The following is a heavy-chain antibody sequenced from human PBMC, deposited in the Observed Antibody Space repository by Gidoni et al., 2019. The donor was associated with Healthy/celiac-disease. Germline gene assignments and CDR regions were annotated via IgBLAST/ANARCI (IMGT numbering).Heavy chain of an antibody. V-gene: IGHV3-23*01. CDR1: GFTFSSYA. D-gene: IGHD3-22*01. CDR2: ISGSGGST. J-gene: IGHJ3*02. Sequence: EVQLLESGGGLVQPGGSLRLSCAASGFTFSSYAMSWVRQAPGKGLEWVSAISGSGGSTYYADSVKGRFTISRDNSKNTLYLQMNSLRAEDTAVYYCAKDIAYYYDSSGRFDIWAKGQWSPSLQ. CDR3: AKDIAYYYDSSGRFDI.